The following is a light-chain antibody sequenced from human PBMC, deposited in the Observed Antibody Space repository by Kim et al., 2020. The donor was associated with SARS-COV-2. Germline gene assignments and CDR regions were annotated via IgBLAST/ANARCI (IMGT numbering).Light chain of an antibody. CDR3: QQDRHWPTYT. CDR1: QSVDSN. V-gene: IGKV3-15*01. Sequence: EIVLTQSPATLSVSPGERVTLSCRASQSVDSNLAWYQQRPGQPPRLLIYGASTRATDIPARFSGSGSGTEFTLIISSLQSEDFAVYYCQQDRHWPTYTWGQGTKRE. J-gene: IGKJ2*01. CDR2: GAS.